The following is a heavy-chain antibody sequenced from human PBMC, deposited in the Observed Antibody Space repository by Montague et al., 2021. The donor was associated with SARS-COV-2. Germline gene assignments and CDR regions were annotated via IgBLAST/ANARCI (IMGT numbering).Heavy chain of an antibody. J-gene: IGHJ4*02. CDR3: ARVLGTVATSFHRVYFDY. D-gene: IGHD4-17*01. CDR2: FTVSCHAT. CDR1: GLIVSGYS. Sequence: SLRLSCAASGLIVSGYSITLVNRTPVNSLDGSSGFTVSCHATYNAHSVQVLFPIPRDNSKNTLFLQLNSLRDEDTAVYYCARVLGTVATSFHRVYFDYWGPGSMVTVST. V-gene: IGHV3-23*01.